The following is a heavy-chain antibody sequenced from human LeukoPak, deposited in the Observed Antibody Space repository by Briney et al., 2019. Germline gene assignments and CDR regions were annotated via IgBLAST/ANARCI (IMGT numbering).Heavy chain of an antibody. J-gene: IGHJ6*03. Sequence: SETLSLTCAVYGGSFSGYYWSWIRQPPGKGLEWIGEINHSGSTNYNPSLKSRVSISVDTSKNQFSLNLSSVTAADTAVYYCARDKDSGSYFIRDHYIQYMDVWGKGTTVSISS. CDR2: INHSGST. CDR3: ARDKDSGSYFIRDHYIQYMDV. D-gene: IGHD3-10*01. CDR1: GGSFSGYY. V-gene: IGHV4-34*01.